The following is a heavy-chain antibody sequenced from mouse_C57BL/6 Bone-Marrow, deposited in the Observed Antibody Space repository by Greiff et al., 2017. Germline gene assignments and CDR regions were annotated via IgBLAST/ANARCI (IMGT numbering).Heavy chain of an antibody. Sequence: QVQLQQSGAELMKPGASVKLSCKATGYTFTGYWIEWVKQRPGHGLEWIGEILPGSGSTNYIEKFKGKATFTADTSSNTAYMQLSSLTTEDSAIYYCARSEVTYYLDYWGQGTTLTVSS. D-gene: IGHD2-3*01. CDR2: ILPGSGST. V-gene: IGHV1-9*01. CDR1: GYTFTGYW. J-gene: IGHJ2*01. CDR3: ARSEVTYYLDY.